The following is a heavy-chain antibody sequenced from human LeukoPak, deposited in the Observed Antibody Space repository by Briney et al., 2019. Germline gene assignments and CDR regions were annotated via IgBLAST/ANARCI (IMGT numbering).Heavy chain of an antibody. CDR2: ISASSGNT. CDR3: ARDDQILSGAYYQAFDY. J-gene: IGHJ4*02. V-gene: IGHV1-18*01. D-gene: IGHD1-26*01. CDR1: GYTLTSYG. Sequence: ASVKVSCRASGYTLTSYGVSWVRQAPGQGLEWMGWISASSGNTKYSQRLQGRVSMTTDTSTSTAYMELRSLRSDDTAVYYCARDDQILSGAYYQAFDYWGQGTLVTVSS.